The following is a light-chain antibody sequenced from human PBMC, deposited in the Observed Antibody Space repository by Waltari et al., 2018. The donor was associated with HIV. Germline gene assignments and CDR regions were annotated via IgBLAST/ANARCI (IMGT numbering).Light chain of an antibody. CDR2: EVT. CDR1: TDDGGYDY. V-gene: IGLV2-8*01. Sequence: TDDGGYDYVSWYQQHPGKAPKLVISEVTKRPSGVPGRFSGSKSGTTASLTVSGLQAEDEADYYCSSYANKNGFYVVFGGETRLTVL. CDR3: SSYANKNGFYVV. J-gene: IGLJ2*01.